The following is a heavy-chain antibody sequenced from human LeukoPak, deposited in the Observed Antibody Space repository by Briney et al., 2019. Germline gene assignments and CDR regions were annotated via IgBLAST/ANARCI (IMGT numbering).Heavy chain of an antibody. V-gene: IGHV1-18*01. Sequence: ASVKVSCKASGYTFTSYGISWVRQAPGQGLEWMGWISAYNGNTNYAQKLQGRVTMTTDTSTSTAYMELRSLRSDDTAVYYCARDRKYHYGSGSHYYFDYWGQGTLVTVSS. D-gene: IGHD3-10*01. CDR3: ARDRKYHYGSGSHYYFDY. CDR2: ISAYNGNT. CDR1: GYTFTSYG. J-gene: IGHJ4*02.